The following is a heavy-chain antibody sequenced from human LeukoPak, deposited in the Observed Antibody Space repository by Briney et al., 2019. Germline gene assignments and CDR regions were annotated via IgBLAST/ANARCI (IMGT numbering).Heavy chain of an antibody. Sequence: SETLSLTCAVYGGSFSGYYWSWIRQPPGKGLEWIGEINHSGSTNYNPSLKSRVTISVDTSKNQFSLKLSSVTAADTAVYYCARVGASYFGAGTFGGYSDYWGQGTLVTVSS. J-gene: IGHJ4*02. D-gene: IGHD2-15*01. CDR3: ARVGASYFGAGTFGGYSDY. CDR2: INHSGST. CDR1: GGSFSGYY. V-gene: IGHV4-34*01.